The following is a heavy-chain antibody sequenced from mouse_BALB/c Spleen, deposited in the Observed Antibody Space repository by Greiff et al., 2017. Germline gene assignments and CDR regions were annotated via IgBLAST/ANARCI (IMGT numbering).Heavy chain of an antibody. J-gene: IGHJ3*01. Sequence: EVKVVESGGGLVQPGGSLRLSCATSGFTFSDFYMEWVRQPPGKRLEWIAASRNKANDYTTEYSASVKGRFIVSRDTSQSILYLQMNALRAEDTAIYYCARDPLPSDDYDGFAYWGQGTLVTVSA. V-gene: IGHV7-1*02. D-gene: IGHD2-4*01. CDR1: GFTFSDFY. CDR3: ARDPLPSDDYDGFAY. CDR2: SRNKANDYTT.